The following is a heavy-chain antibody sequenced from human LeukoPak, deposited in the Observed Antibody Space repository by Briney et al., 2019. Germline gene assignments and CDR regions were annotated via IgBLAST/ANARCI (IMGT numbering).Heavy chain of an antibody. CDR2: IYYSGST. V-gene: IGHV4-38-2*01. CDR1: GFTFSDYY. D-gene: IGHD2-2*02. J-gene: IGHJ5*02. CDR3: ARDLVPAAIISWFDP. Sequence: GSLRLSCAASGFTFSDYYMSWIRQPPGKGLEWLGSIYYSGSTYYNPSLKSRVTISVDTSKNQFSLKLSSVTAADTAVYYCARDLVPAAIISWFDPWGQGTLVTVSS.